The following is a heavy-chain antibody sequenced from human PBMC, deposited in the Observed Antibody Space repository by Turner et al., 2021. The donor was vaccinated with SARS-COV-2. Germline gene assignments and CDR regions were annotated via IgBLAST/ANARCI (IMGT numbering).Heavy chain of an antibody. Sequence: EVQLVESGGGLVQPGGSLRLSCAASGFTFSSYWMNWVRQAPGKGLGWVANIKQDGSEKSYVDSVKGRFTISRDNAKNSLYLQMNSLRAEDTAVYYCAREESGSFGAYGMDVWGQGTTVTVSS. CDR1: GFTFSSYW. D-gene: IGHD2-15*01. J-gene: IGHJ6*02. V-gene: IGHV3-7*03. CDR2: IKQDGSEK. CDR3: AREESGSFGAYGMDV.